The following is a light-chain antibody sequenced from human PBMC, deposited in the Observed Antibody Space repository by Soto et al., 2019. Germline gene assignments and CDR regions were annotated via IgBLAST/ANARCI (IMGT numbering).Light chain of an antibody. V-gene: IGKV3D-20*01. CDR2: DAS. CDR1: QSVSSNY. J-gene: IGKJ1*01. Sequence: ENVFPQSPPTLFLTPGEKATLSCGASQSVSSNYLAWYQQKPGFAPRLLIHDASNRAPGIPDKFRCRGSVTDLTLTISRLEPEDFAVYYCQQYGSSPRTFGQGAKVDI. CDR3: QQYGSSPRT.